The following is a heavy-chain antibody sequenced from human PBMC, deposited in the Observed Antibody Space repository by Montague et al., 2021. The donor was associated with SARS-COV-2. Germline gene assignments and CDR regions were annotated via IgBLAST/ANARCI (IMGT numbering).Heavy chain of an antibody. CDR1: GDSLTYFY. Sequence: SETLSLTCTVSGDSLTYFYWRWIRQSPGKGLEWIGNIFYRGTTNYNPSLKSRVTISVDTSKNQFSLNLTSVTAADTAVYYCVRGATRTFDYWGQGTLVTVA. CDR2: IFYRGTT. CDR3: VRGATRTFDY. D-gene: IGHD2-2*01. V-gene: IGHV4-59*01. J-gene: IGHJ4*02.